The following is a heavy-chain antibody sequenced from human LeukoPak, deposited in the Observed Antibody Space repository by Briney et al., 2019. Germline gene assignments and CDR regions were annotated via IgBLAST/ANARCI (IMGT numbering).Heavy chain of an antibody. V-gene: IGHV5-51*01. CDR1: GYSFTSYL. CDR3: ARRSSGRFFDY. J-gene: IGHJ4*02. Sequence: GESLKISCKGSGYSFTSYLIGWVRQMPGKGLEWMGIVYTDDSDSTYSPSFQGQVTISAGKSIRTAYLQWSSLQASDTAMYYCARRSSGRFFDYWGQGTLVTVSS. CDR2: VYTDDSDS. D-gene: IGHD2-15*01.